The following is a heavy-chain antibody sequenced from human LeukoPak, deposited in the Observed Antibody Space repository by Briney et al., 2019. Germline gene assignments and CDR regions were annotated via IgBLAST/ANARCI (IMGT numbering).Heavy chain of an antibody. J-gene: IGHJ4*02. CDR3: AREVAGGVFDY. Sequence: SETLPLTCTVSGGSISSYYWSWIRQPPGKGLEWIGYIYYSGSTNYNPSLKSRVTISVDTSKNQFSLKLSSVTAADTAVYYCAREVAGGVFDYWGQGTLVTVSS. CDR2: IYYSGST. CDR1: GGSISSYY. V-gene: IGHV4-59*01. D-gene: IGHD3-3*01.